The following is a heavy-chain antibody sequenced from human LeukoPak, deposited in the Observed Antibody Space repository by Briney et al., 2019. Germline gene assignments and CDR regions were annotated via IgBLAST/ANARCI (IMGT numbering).Heavy chain of an antibody. J-gene: IGHJ4*02. CDR2: VSDTGRA. Sequence: SETLSLPCTVSGGSITSYYWTWIRQPAGKGLEWIGRVSDTGRAYYNPSLERRVTISLDTSNNRFSLKVTSVTAADTAVYYCARGTVMTPISGYYSFVYWGQGTLVSVSS. D-gene: IGHD5-12*01. V-gene: IGHV4-4*07. CDR1: GGSITSYY. CDR3: ARGTVMTPISGYYSFVY.